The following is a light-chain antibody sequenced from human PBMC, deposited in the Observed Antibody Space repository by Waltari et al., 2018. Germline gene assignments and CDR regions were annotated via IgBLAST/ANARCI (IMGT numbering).Light chain of an antibody. CDR2: SNN. V-gene: IGLV1-44*01. J-gene: IGLJ3*02. CDR1: PPNIGRHA. Sequence: QSVLTQPPSASGTPGQRVSIPCSGSPPNIGRHAVNWYQQLPGTAPKLLIHSNNQRPSGDPDRFSGSKSGTSASLAISGLQSEDEVDYYCSAWDDSVNGVVFGGGTKVTVL. CDR3: SAWDDSVNGVV.